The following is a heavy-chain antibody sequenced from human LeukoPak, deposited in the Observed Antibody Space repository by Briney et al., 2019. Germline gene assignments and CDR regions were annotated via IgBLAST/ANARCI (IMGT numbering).Heavy chain of an antibody. V-gene: IGHV1-24*01. J-gene: IGHJ6*02. CDR1: GYTFTGYY. Sequence: GASVKVSCKASGYTFTGYYMHWVRQAPGKGLEWMGGFDPEDGETIYAQKFQGRVTMTEDTSTDTAYMELSSLRSEDTAVYYCATDTHGGRHYYYGMDVWGQGTTVTVSS. CDR3: ATDTHGGRHYYYGMDV. CDR2: FDPEDGET. D-gene: IGHD4-23*01.